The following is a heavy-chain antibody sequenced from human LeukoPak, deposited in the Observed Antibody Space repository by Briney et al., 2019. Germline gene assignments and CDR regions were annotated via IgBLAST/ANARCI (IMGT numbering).Heavy chain of an antibody. Sequence: PGGSLRLSCAASGFTFSSYAMSWVRQAPGKGLEWVSSISGGGGSTYYADSVKGRFTISRDNSKNTLYLHLGSLRPEDMAVYYCARGTRFITVAGTSLSFDPWGQGILVIVSS. CDR3: ARGTRFITVAGTSLSFDP. CDR1: GFTFSSYA. CDR2: ISGGGGST. J-gene: IGHJ5*02. V-gene: IGHV3-23*01. D-gene: IGHD6-19*01.